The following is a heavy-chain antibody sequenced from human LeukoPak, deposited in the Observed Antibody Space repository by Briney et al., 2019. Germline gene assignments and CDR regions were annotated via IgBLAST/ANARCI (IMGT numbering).Heavy chain of an antibody. CDR3: AKDRGPFVAIDNNWLDP. V-gene: IGHV3-23*01. Sequence: GGSLRLSCVRLYAMNWVRQAPGKGLEWVSSISGAGTSTYYADSVKGRFTLSRDNSKSTVFLQMNSLRAEDTVVYYCAKDRGPFVAIDNNWLDPWGQGALVTVSS. J-gene: IGHJ5*02. CDR1: RLYA. CDR2: ISGAGTST. D-gene: IGHD3-3*02.